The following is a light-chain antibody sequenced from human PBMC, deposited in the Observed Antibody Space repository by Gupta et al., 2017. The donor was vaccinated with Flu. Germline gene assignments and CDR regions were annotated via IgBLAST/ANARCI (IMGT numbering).Light chain of an antibody. V-gene: IGKV1-9*01. CDR3: QQHNSSPLT. CDR1: QGISNY. CDR2: AAS. Sequence: DIQLTQPPSFLSASVGHRVTITCRASQGISNYLAWYQQKPGQAPKLLIYAASTLQSGVPSRFSGSGFGTEFTLTISSLQPEDFATYYCQQHNSSPLTFGHGTTVDI. J-gene: IGKJ3*01.